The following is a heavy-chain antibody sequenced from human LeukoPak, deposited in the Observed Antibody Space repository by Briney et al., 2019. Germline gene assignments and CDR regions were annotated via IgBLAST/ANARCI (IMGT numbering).Heavy chain of an antibody. CDR1: GYTFTGYY. D-gene: IGHD3-10*01. V-gene: IGHV1-2*02. CDR2: INPNSGGT. J-gene: IGHJ4*02. CDR3: ARTSMVRGVIIEFDY. Sequence: VASVKVSCKASGYTFTGYYMHWVRQAPGQGLEWMGWINPNSGGTNYAQKFQGRVTMTRDTSISTAYMELSRLRSDDTAVYYCARTSMVRGVIIEFDYWGQGTLVTVSS.